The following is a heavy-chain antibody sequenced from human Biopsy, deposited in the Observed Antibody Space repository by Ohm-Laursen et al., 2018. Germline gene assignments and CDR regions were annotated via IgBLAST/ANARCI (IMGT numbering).Heavy chain of an antibody. CDR1: GGYISHYY. CDR2: IYITGET. Sequence: TLSLTCNVSGGYISHYYWTWIRQPAGQGLEWIGRIYITGETDYNPSLKSRVTMSVDSSKKQFSLKLKSVTAADTAIYYCARAPPLIRGVVESWFDPWGQGILVTVSP. D-gene: IGHD3-10*01. V-gene: IGHV4-4*07. J-gene: IGHJ5*02. CDR3: ARAPPLIRGVVESWFDP.